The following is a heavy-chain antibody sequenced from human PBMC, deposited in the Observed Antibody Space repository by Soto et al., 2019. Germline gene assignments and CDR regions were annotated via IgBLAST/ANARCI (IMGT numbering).Heavy chain of an antibody. D-gene: IGHD3-10*01. CDR2: ISPIFGTA. CDR1: GGTFSSYA. Sequence: QVQLVQSGAEVKKPGSSVKVSCKASGGTFSSYAISWVRQAPGQGLEWMGGISPIFGTANYAQKFQGRVTITADESTSTAYMELSSLRSEDTAVYYCARRSYYYRSGSYYTRWYFDLWGRGTLVTVSS. J-gene: IGHJ2*01. CDR3: ARRSYYYRSGSYYTRWYFDL. V-gene: IGHV1-69*01.